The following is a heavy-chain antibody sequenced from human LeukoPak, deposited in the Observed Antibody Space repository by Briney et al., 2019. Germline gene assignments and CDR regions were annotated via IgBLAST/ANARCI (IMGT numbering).Heavy chain of an antibody. V-gene: IGHV3-43*01. CDR3: ANDDTAPLGTGMVDY. J-gene: IGHJ4*02. CDR1: GVTFDDYT. D-gene: IGHD5-18*01. CDR2: ISWDVVST. Sequence: PGRSLRLSCAASGVTFDDYTMHGARQAPGQGREWVALISWDVVSTHYADSVKGRFTLSRDNSNTSLYLHMNSLRTEDTALYYCANDDTAPLGTGMVDYWGQGPLVTVSS.